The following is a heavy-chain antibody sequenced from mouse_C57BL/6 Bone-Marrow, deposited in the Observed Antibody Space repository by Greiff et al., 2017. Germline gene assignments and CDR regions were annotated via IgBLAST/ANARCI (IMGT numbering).Heavy chain of an antibody. CDR1: GYTFTSYW. D-gene: IGHD2-4*01. J-gene: IGHJ4*01. CDR2: IDPSDSYT. Sequence: QVQLQQPGAELVRPGTSVKLSCKASGYTFTSYWMHWVKQRPGQGLEWIGVIDPSDSYTNYNQKFKGKATLTVDTSSSTAYMKLSSLTSEDSAVYYCARYDYDPYYYAMDYWGQGTSVTVSS. CDR3: ARYDYDPYYYAMDY. V-gene: IGHV1-59*01.